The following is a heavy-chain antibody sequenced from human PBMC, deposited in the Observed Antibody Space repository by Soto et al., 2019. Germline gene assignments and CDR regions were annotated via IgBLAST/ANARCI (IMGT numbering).Heavy chain of an antibody. CDR3: ARRHYDSSGYSYYFDY. J-gene: IGHJ4*02. CDR2: INHSGST. D-gene: IGHD3-22*01. Sequence: TSETLSLTCAVYGGSFSGYYCSWIRQPPGKGLEWIGEINHSGSTNYNPSLKSRVTISVDTSKNQFSLKLSSVTAADTAVYYCARRHYDSSGYSYYFDYWGQGTLVTVSS. V-gene: IGHV4-34*01. CDR1: GGSFSGYY.